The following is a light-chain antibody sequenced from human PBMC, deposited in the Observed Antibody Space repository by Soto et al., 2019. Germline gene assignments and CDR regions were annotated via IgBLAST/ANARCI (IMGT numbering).Light chain of an antibody. V-gene: IGKV1-39*01. CDR3: QQSYSSPTWT. Sequence: DIQMTQSPSSLSASVGDRVTITCRASQSISSYLNWYQQKPGKAPKLLIYAASSLQSGVPSRFSGSGSGTDFTLTISSLQSVNPATYSSQQSYSSPTWTFGQGTKVEIK. J-gene: IGKJ1*01. CDR1: QSISSY. CDR2: AAS.